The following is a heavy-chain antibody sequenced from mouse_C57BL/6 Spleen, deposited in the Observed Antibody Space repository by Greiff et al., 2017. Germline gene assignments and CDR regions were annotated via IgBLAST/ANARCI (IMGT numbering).Heavy chain of an antibody. Sequence: QVQLQQPGAELVKPGASVTMSCKASGYTFTSYWLTWVMQRPGQGLEWIGDIYPGSGSTNYNEQFKSNATPPVTSSSSSAYMQLSSLTSEDSAADYCARGTTVVFHSWYCDVGGTGTTVTVSS. D-gene: IGHD1-1*01. CDR3: ARGTTVVFHSWYCDV. V-gene: IGHV1-55*01. CDR2: IYPGSGST. J-gene: IGHJ1*03. CDR1: GYTFTSYW.